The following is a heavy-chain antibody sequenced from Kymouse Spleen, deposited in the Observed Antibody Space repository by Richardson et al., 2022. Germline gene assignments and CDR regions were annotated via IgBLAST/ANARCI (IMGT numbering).Heavy chain of an antibody. D-gene: IGHD3-10*01. V-gene: IGHV4-4*02. CDR2: IYHSGST. Sequence: QVQLQESGPGLVKPSGTLSLTCAVSGGSISSSNWWSWVRQPPGKGLEWIGEIYHSGSTNYNPSLKSRVTISVDKSKNQFSLKLSSVTAADTAVYYCARESVLLWFGELLPL*LLGPGNPGHRLL. CDR3: ARESVLLWFGELLPL*L. CDR1: GGSISSSNW. J-gene: IGHJ4*02.